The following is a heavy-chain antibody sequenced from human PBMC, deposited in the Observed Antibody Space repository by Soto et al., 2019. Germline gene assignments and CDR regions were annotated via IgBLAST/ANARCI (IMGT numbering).Heavy chain of an antibody. D-gene: IGHD1-1*01. CDR1: GGSVNSGGYH. CDR3: ARAPIPNWDYYGMDV. Sequence: SETLSLTCTVSGGSVNSGGYHWSWIRQHPGKGLEWIGDIYYSGSTYYNPSLKSRVTISIDTSTNHFSLHLSALTAADTAVYYCARAPIPNWDYYGMDVWGQGTTVTVSS. V-gene: IGHV4-31*03. J-gene: IGHJ6*02. CDR2: IYYSGST.